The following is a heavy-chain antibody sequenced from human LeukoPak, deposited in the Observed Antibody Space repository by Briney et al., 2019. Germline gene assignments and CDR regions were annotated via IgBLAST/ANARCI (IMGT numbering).Heavy chain of an antibody. CDR1: GFTFSSYR. D-gene: IGHD1-26*01. Sequence: PGGSLRLSCAASGFTFSSYRMNWVRQAPGKGLEWVSSISSSSSYIYSADSMKGRFTISRDNAKNSLYLQMNSLRAEDTAVYYRARGLGVPDAFDIWGQGTMVTVSS. J-gene: IGHJ3*02. CDR3: ARGLGVPDAFDI. V-gene: IGHV3-21*01. CDR2: ISSSSSYI.